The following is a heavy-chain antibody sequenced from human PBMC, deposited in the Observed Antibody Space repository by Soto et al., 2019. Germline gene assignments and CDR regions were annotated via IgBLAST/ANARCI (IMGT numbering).Heavy chain of an antibody. J-gene: IGHJ4*02. D-gene: IGHD5-12*01. V-gene: IGHV1-2*02. CDR3: ATIMAGYDTYDY. CDR2: INPNSGGT. CDR1: GYTFTGYY. Sequence: ASVKVSCKASGYTFTGYYMHWVRQAPGQGLEWMGWINPNSGGTNYAQKFQGRVTMTRDTSISAAYMELSRLRSDDTAVYYCATIMAGYDTYDYWGQGTLVTVSS.